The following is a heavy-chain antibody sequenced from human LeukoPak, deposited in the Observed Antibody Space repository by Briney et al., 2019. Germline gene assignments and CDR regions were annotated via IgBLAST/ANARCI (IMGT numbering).Heavy chain of an antibody. CDR2: IYYSGST. CDR3: ASRNYDFWNGYSYFDY. J-gene: IGHJ4*02. Sequence: PSQTLSLTCTVSGGSISSGGYYWSWIRQHPGKGLEWIGYIYYSGSTYYNPSLKSRVTISVDTSKNQFSLELSSVTAADTAVYYCASRNYDFWNGYSYFDYWGQGTLVTVSS. V-gene: IGHV4-31*03. CDR1: GGSISSGGYY. D-gene: IGHD3-3*01.